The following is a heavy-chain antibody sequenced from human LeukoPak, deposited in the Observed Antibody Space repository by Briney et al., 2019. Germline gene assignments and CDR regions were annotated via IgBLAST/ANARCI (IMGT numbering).Heavy chain of an antibody. CDR1: GYTFTNYG. CDR2: INTGNGNT. CDR3: ARVPLHDASGRYYPH. Sequence: ASVKVSCKTSGYTFTNYGMHWVRQAPRQSLEWMGWINTGNGNTKSSQKFQDRVALTRDTSASTAYMELDSLSSEDTAVYYCARVPLHDASGRYYPHWGQGTLVTVSS. D-gene: IGHD3-22*01. V-gene: IGHV1-3*04. J-gene: IGHJ1*01.